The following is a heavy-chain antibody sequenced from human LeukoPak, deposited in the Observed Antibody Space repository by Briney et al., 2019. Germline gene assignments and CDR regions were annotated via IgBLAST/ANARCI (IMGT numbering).Heavy chain of an antibody. CDR3: AKVEIYGDYGGYYYYGMDV. Sequence: PGGSLRLSCAASGFIFSSYWMHWVRQAPGKGLVWVSRINSDGSSTSYADSVKGRFTISRDNAKNTLYLQMNSLRAEDTAVYYCAKVEIYGDYGGYYYYGMDVWGQGTTVTVSS. J-gene: IGHJ6*02. D-gene: IGHD4-17*01. CDR2: INSDGSST. CDR1: GFIFSSYW. V-gene: IGHV3-74*01.